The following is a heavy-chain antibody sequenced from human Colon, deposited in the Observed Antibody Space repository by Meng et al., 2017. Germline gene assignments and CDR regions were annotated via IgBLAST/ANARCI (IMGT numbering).Heavy chain of an antibody. CDR3: ATGLRHGDWFDP. Sequence: HLGDAGLFTHSEHLSLTCAVSGGSFRRFYWSWLRKPPGKGLEWIGEIDHFGISNYNSSLKGRLTMSVDTSKTQISLTLTSVTAADTAVYYCATGLRHGDWFDPWGPGTLVTVSS. J-gene: IGHJ5*02. V-gene: IGHV4-34*01. D-gene: IGHD4-17*01. CDR2: IDHFGIS. CDR1: GGSFRRFY.